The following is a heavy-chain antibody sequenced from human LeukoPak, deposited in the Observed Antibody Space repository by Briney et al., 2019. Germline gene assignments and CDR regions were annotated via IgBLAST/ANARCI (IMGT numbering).Heavy chain of an antibody. CDR3: ARERQQLVPFDY. V-gene: IGHV4-34*01. D-gene: IGHD6-13*01. CDR2: INHSGST. Sequence: PSETLSLTCAVYGGSFSGYYWSWIRQPPGKGLEWIGEINHSGSTNYNPSLKSRVTISVDTSKNQFSLKLSSVTAADTAVYYCARERQQLVPFDYWGQGTLVTVSS. J-gene: IGHJ4*02. CDR1: GGSFSGYY.